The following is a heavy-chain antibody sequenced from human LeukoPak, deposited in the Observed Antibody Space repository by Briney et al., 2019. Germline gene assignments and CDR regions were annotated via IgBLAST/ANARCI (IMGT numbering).Heavy chain of an antibody. J-gene: IGHJ6*03. CDR3: ARGYYGSGSHCCHMDV. V-gene: IGHV4-34*01. CDR2: INHSGST. D-gene: IGHD3-10*01. Sequence: SETLSLTCAVYVGSFSGYYWSWIRQPPGKGLAWIGEINHSGSTNYNSSLKSRVTISVDTSKNQFSLKLSSVTAADTAVYYRARGYYGSGSHCCHMDVWGKGTTITVS. CDR1: VGSFSGYY.